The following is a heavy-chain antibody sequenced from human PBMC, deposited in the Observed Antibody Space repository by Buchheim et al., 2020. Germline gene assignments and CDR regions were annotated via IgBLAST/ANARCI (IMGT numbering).Heavy chain of an antibody. Sequence: QLQLQESGPGLVKPSETLSLTCTVSGGSISSSSYYWGWIRKPPGKGLEWIGSIYYSGSTYYNPSLKSRVTISVDTSKNQFSLKLSSVTAADTAVYYCARQERIVVVPAAPPGGGWFDPWGQGTL. CDR2: IYYSGST. CDR3: ARQERIVVVPAAPPGGGWFDP. CDR1: GGSISSSSYY. V-gene: IGHV4-39*01. J-gene: IGHJ5*02. D-gene: IGHD2-2*01.